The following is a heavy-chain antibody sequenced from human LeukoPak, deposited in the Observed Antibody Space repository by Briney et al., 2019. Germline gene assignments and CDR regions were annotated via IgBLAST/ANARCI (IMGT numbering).Heavy chain of an antibody. CDR1: RFTFSSYA. CDR3: ARDKSNGMDV. CDR2: ISYDGSTK. V-gene: IGHV3-30*04. J-gene: IGHJ6*02. Sequence: GGSLRVSRAPSRFTFSSYAMHWVRQAPGKGLEWVAVISYDGSTKYYADCVKGRFTISGDNSKNTLYLQMNSLRAEDTAVYYCARDKSNGMDVWGQGTTVTVSS.